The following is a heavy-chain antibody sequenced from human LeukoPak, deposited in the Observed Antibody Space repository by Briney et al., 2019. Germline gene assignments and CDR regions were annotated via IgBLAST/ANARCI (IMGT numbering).Heavy chain of an antibody. J-gene: IGHJ4*02. Sequence: GGSLRLSCAASGFTFSSNYMSWVRQAPGKGLVWVSRIDNAGSTTTYAGSVKGRFTISRDNAENTLYLQMNSLRVEDTAVYYCVRSAFHAGSGNYYDYWGQGTLVTVSS. V-gene: IGHV3-74*03. D-gene: IGHD3-22*01. CDR2: IDNAGSTT. CDR3: VRSAFHAGSGNYYDY. CDR1: GFTFSSNY.